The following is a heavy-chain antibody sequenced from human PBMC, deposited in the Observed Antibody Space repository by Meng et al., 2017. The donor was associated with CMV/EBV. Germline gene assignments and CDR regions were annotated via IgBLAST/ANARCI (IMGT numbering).Heavy chain of an antibody. Sequence: SETLSLTCTVSGGSISSYYWSWIRQPPGKGLEWIGYIYYSGSTNYNPSLKSRVTISVDTSKNQFDLKLSSVTAADTAVYYCARAAGSSWYRDYYYGMDVWGQGTTVTVSS. V-gene: IGHV4-59*01. J-gene: IGHJ6*02. CDR2: IYYSGST. CDR3: ARAAGSSWYRDYYYGMDV. CDR1: GGSISSYY. D-gene: IGHD6-13*01.